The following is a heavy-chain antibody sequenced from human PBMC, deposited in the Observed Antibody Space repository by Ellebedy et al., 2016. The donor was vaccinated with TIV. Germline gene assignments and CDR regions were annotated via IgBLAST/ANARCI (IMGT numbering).Heavy chain of an antibody. CDR3: GRGQTTFEY. V-gene: IGHV3-7*01. CDR2: IKQDGSEK. CDR1: GFTFGSYW. Sequence: PGGSLRLSCAASGFTFGSYWMSWVRQAPGKGREWVATIKQDGSEKNYVDSVKGRLAISRDNARSSLYLQMNSLSAEDTAVYYCGRGQTTFEYWGQGTQVTVSS. J-gene: IGHJ4*02. D-gene: IGHD4-11*01.